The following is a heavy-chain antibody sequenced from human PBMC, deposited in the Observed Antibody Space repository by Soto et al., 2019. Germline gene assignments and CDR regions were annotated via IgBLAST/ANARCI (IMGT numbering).Heavy chain of an antibody. V-gene: IGHV1-18*04. CDR2: ISAYNGNR. Sequence: SVKVSFRASCFPFTTYGFSWVRRAPGQGLEWMGWISAYNGNRNYAQKFQGRVTMTTDTSTSTVYMELRSLTSDDTAVYYCAKDPPITGSRRGTPLMDVWGQGTTVTVSS. J-gene: IGHJ6*02. D-gene: IGHD1-20*01. CDR1: CFPFTTYG. CDR3: AKDPPITGSRRGTPLMDV.